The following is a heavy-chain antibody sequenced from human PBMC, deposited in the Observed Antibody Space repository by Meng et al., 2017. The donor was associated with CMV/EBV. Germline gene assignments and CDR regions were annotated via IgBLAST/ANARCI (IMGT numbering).Heavy chain of an antibody. Sequence: GESLKISCAASGFTFSSYAMHWVRQAPGKGLEWVAVISYDGSNKYYADSVKGRFTISRDNSKNTLYLQMNSLRAEDTAVYYCASMYSSSPYYYGMDVWGQGTTVTVSS. D-gene: IGHD6-6*01. CDR2: ISYDGSNK. V-gene: IGHV3-30*04. CDR3: ASMYSSSPYYYGMDV. CDR1: GFTFSSYA. J-gene: IGHJ6*02.